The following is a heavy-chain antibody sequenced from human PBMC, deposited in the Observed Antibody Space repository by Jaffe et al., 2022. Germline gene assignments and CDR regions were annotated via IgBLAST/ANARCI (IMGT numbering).Heavy chain of an antibody. J-gene: IGHJ6*03. V-gene: IGHV4-39*01. D-gene: IGHD5-12*01. Sequence: QLQLQESGPGLVKPSETLSLTCTVSGGSISSSSYYWGWIRQPPGKGLEWIGSIYYSGSTYYNPSLKSRVTISVDTSKNQFSLKLSSVTAADTAVYYCARLYSGYDYYYYYYMDVWGKGTTVTVSS. CDR1: GGSISSSSYY. CDR2: IYYSGST. CDR3: ARLYSGYDYYYYYYMDV.